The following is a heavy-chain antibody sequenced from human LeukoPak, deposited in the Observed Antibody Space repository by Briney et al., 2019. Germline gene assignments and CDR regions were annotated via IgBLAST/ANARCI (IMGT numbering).Heavy chain of an antibody. CDR2: ISSSSNTI. J-gene: IGHJ4*02. CDR1: GFTFSSYS. CDR3: AKDISSHLNPYYFDY. Sequence: GGSLRLSCAASGFTFSSYSMNWVRQAPGKGLDWVSDISSSSNTIYYADSVKGRFTISRDNAKNSLYLQMNSLRAEDTAVYYCAKDISSHLNPYYFDYWGQGTLVTVSS. V-gene: IGHV3-48*01. D-gene: IGHD2-2*01.